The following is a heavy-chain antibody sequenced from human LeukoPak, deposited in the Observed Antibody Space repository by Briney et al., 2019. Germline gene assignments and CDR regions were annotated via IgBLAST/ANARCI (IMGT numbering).Heavy chain of an antibody. D-gene: IGHD2-21*01. V-gene: IGHV4-59*08. J-gene: IGHJ4*02. CDR2: IYYNGDT. CDR1: GGSSIGYH. Sequence: SETLSLTCIVSGGSSIGYHWGCGRQPPEKELKYISFIYYNGDTNYNPSLKSRVTMSVDTSKNQFSLKLSSVTAADTAVYYCARLGDCGHDCYPHDYWGQGTLVTVSS. CDR3: ARLGDCGHDCYPHDY.